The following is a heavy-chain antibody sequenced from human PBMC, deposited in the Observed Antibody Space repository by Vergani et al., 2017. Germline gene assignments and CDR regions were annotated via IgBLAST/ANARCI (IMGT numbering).Heavy chain of an antibody. D-gene: IGHD3-3*01. CDR3: AKDHYDFWSGYPNLSPFDL. Sequence: EEELVESGGGLVLPGGSLRLSCAASGFTFDDYAMHWVRQAPGKGLEWVSGISWNSGSIGYADSVKGRFTISRDNAKNSLYLQMNSLRAEDTALYYCAKDHYDFWSGYPNLSPFDLWGRGTLVTVSS. CDR2: ISWNSGSI. CDR1: GFTFDDYA. V-gene: IGHV3-9*01. J-gene: IGHJ2*01.